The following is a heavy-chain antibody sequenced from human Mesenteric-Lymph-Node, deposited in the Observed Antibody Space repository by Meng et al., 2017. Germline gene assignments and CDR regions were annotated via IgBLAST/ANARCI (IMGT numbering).Heavy chain of an antibody. Sequence: GESLKISCAAFGFTVSSIEMTWVRQAPGKGLEWVSVIYDDGSTYYADSVRGRFTLSRDTSRNTLYLHMNSLTVDDSAVYYCAIQGSGWSGDFDSWGQGTLVTVSS. J-gene: IGHJ4*02. CDR1: GFTVSSIE. V-gene: IGHV3-53*01. CDR3: AIQGSGWSGDFDS. CDR2: IYDDGST. D-gene: IGHD6-13*01.